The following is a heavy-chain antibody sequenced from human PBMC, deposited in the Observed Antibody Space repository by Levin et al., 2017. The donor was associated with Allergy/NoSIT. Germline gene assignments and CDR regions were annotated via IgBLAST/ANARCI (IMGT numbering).Heavy chain of an antibody. CDR2: ISSSSDYI. CDR3: ARARYYDTSGYYYFDY. CDR1: GFTFSTYT. J-gene: IGHJ4*02. V-gene: IGHV3-21*01. D-gene: IGHD3-22*01. Sequence: NTGGSLRLSCAASGFTFSTYTINWVRQAPGKGLVWVSSISSSSDYIYYADSVKGRFTISRDNAKDSLYLQMNSLRAEDTAVYYCARARYYDTSGYYYFDYWGQGTLVTVSS.